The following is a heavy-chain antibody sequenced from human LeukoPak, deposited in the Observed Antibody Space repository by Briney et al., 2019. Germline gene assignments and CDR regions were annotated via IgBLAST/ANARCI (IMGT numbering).Heavy chain of an antibody. V-gene: IGHV4-34*01. J-gene: IGHJ4*02. CDR1: SGSFSDYY. D-gene: IGHD3-3*01. CDR3: ARGEIFGVVKKIKNYFDY. Sequence: PSETLSLTCAVYSGSFSDYYWRWIRQPPGMGLEWIGEINHSGSTNYNPSLRSRVTMSVDTSRNQFSLKLSSVTAADTAVYFSARGEIFGVVKKIKNYFDYWGQGTLVTVSA. CDR2: INHSGST.